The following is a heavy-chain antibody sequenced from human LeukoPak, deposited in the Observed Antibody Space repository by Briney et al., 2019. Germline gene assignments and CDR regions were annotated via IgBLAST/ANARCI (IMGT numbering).Heavy chain of an antibody. V-gene: IGHV1-18*01. Sequence: ASVKVSCKASGYTFTSYGISWVRQAPGQGLEWMGWISAYNGNTNYTQKLQGRVTMATDTSTSTAYMELRSLRSDDTAVYYCARDRWSYGDFDYWGQGTLVTVSS. CDR1: GYTFTSYG. CDR2: ISAYNGNT. CDR3: ARDRWSYGDFDY. J-gene: IGHJ4*02. D-gene: IGHD1-26*01.